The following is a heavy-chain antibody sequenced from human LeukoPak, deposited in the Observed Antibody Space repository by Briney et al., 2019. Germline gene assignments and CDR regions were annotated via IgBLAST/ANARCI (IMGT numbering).Heavy chain of an antibody. CDR2: INWNGGST. CDR3: ARIEQWLVGQLDY. Sequence: TGGSLRLSCAASGFTFDDYGMSWVRQAPGKGLEWVSGINWNGGSTGYADSVKGRFTISRDNAKNSPYLQMNSLRAEDTALYYCARIEQWLVGQLDYWGQGTLVTVSS. J-gene: IGHJ4*02. D-gene: IGHD6-19*01. V-gene: IGHV3-20*04. CDR1: GFTFDDYG.